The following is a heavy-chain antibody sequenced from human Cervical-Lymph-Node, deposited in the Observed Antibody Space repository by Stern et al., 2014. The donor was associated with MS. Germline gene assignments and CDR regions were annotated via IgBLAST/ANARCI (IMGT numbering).Heavy chain of an antibody. CDR1: GYTFTTYP. Sequence: VQLVQSGSELKKPGAAVKVSCNASGYTFTTYPMNWVRQAPGQGLEWMGWVNTNTRHPTYAQGFTGRFVFSLDSSVSTAYLQINNLKAEDTAVYYCATIVATIHGPDDAFDIWGQGTMVTVSS. CDR2: VNTNTRHP. J-gene: IGHJ3*02. V-gene: IGHV7-4-1*02. CDR3: ATIVATIHGPDDAFDI. D-gene: IGHD5-12*01.